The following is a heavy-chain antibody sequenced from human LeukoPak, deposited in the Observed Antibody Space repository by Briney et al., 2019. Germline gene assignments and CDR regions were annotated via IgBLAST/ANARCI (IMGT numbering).Heavy chain of an antibody. J-gene: IGHJ4*02. CDR1: GYTFTSYY. V-gene: IGHV1-46*01. Sequence: ASVKVSCKASGYTFTSYYMHWVRQAPGQGREWMGIINPSGGSTSYAQKFQGRVTMTWDMSTTTVYMELSSLRSEDTAIYYCARDASITMIPNLGFDFWGQGTLVTVSS. CDR3: ARDASITMIPNLGFDF. D-gene: IGHD3-22*01. CDR2: INPSGGST.